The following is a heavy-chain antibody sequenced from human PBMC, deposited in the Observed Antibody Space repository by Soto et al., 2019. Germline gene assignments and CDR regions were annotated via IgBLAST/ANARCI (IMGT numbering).Heavy chain of an antibody. V-gene: IGHV5-51*01. Sequence: GESLKISCQGSGYICTNYWIGWVRQMPGKGLEWMGIMYPGDSDTRYSPSFQGQVTISADKAISTAYLQWSSLKASDTAMYYCARLANIFDLDNWGHGTLVTVSS. J-gene: IGHJ4*01. CDR3: ARLANIFDLDN. D-gene: IGHD2-21*01. CDR1: GYICTNYW. CDR2: MYPGDSDT.